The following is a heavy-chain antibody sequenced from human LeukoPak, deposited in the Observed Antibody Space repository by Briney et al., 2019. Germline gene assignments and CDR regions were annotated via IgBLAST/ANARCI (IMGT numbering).Heavy chain of an antibody. CDR2: IKQDGSEK. Sequence: GGSLRLSCAASGFTFSSYWMSWVRQAPGKGLEWVANIKQDGSEKYYVDSVKGRFTISRDNAKNSLYLQMNSLRAEDTAVYYCARIYSYGPTAVDYWGQGTLVTVSS. V-gene: IGHV3-7*01. CDR3: ARIYSYGPTAVDY. J-gene: IGHJ4*02. CDR1: GFTFSSYW. D-gene: IGHD5-18*01.